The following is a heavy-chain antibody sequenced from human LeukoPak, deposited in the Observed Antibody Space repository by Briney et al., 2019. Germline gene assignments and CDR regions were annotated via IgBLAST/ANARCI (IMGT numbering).Heavy chain of an antibody. V-gene: IGHV4-30-2*01. Sequence: PSETLSLTCTVSGGSISSGGYYWSWIRQPPGKGLEWIGYIYHSGSTYYNPSLKSRVTISVDRSKNQFSLKLSSVTAADTAVYYCATQCYDYGSPSGHYMDVWGKGTTVTVSS. CDR2: IYHSGST. CDR3: ATQCYDYGSPSGHYMDV. CDR1: GGSISSGGYY. D-gene: IGHD5-12*01. J-gene: IGHJ6*03.